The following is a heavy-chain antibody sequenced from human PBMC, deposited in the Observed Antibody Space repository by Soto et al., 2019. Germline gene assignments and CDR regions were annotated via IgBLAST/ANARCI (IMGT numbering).Heavy chain of an antibody. CDR3: ARHRSFGELSYYYYYYMDV. CDR1: GYSFTSYW. CDR2: IYPGDSDT. J-gene: IGHJ6*03. D-gene: IGHD3-10*01. Sequence: PGESLKISCKGSGYSFTSYWIGWVRQMPGKGLEWMGIIYPGDSDTRYSPSFQGQVTISADKSISTAYLQWSSLKASDTAMYHCARHRSFGELSYYYYYYMDVWGKGTTVTVSS. V-gene: IGHV5-51*01.